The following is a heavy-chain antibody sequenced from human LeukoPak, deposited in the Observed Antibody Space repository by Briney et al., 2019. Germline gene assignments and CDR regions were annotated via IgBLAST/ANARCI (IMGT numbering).Heavy chain of an antibody. Sequence: PAETLSLTCTVSGGSISTYYWSWIRQPAGKGPEWIGRTNTNGNTNYNPSLKSRVTMSVDTSKTHFSLNLSSVTAADSAVYYCARERLGFRVDVWGKGTMVTVYS. CDR1: GGSISTYY. CDR3: ARERLGFRVDV. V-gene: IGHV4-4*07. CDR2: TNTNGNT. D-gene: IGHD6-25*01. J-gene: IGHJ6*04.